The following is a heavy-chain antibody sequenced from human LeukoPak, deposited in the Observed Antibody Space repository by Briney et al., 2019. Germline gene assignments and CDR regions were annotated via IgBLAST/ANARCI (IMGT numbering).Heavy chain of an antibody. Sequence: GGSLRLSCAASGFTFSSYGMHWVRQAPGKGLEWVAFIRYDGSNKYYADSVKGRFTISRDNSKNTLYLQMNSLRAEDTAVYYCAKPELLWFGEFNYDYWGQRTLVTVSS. D-gene: IGHD3-10*01. V-gene: IGHV3-30*02. CDR1: GFTFSSYG. CDR2: IRYDGSNK. J-gene: IGHJ4*02. CDR3: AKPELLWFGEFNYDY.